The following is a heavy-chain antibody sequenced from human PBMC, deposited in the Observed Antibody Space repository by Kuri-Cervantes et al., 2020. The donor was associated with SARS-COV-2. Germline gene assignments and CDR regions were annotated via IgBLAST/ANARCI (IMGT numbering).Heavy chain of an antibody. D-gene: IGHD4-17*01. CDR3: AKEYGDRGSFDY. CDR1: GFTFSSYS. CDR2: ISSSSSTI. Sequence: GGSLRLSCAASGFTFSSYSMNWVRQAPGKGLEWVSYISSSSSTIYYADSVKGRFTISRDNSKNTLYLQMNSLRAEDTAVYYCAKEYGDRGSFDYWGQGTLVTVSS. J-gene: IGHJ4*02. V-gene: IGHV3-48*01.